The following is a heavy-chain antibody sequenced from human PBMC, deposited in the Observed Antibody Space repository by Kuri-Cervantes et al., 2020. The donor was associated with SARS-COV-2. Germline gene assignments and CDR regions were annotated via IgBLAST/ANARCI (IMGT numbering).Heavy chain of an antibody. CDR3: AKEDRQGGIDY. Sequence: SETLSLTCTVSGGSISSYYWSWIRQPPGKGLEWIGYIYYSGSTNYNPSLKSRVTVSVDTSKNQFSLKLSSVTAADTAVYYCAKEDRQGGIDYWGQGTLVTASS. CDR2: IYYSGST. J-gene: IGHJ4*02. V-gene: IGHV4-59*12. CDR1: GGSISSYY. D-gene: IGHD1-14*01.